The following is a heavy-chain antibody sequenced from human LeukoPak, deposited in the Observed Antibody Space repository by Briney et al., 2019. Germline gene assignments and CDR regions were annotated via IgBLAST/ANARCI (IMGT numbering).Heavy chain of an antibody. D-gene: IGHD1-26*01. CDR3: ARIVAGGAFDI. CDR1: GFTFSRYW. V-gene: IGHV3-74*03. J-gene: IGHJ3*02. Sequence: PGRSLRLSCAASGFTFSRYWMHWVRQAPGKGLMWVSRISPDGSTTLYADSVKGRFTISRDNAKNTLYLQMNSLGAEDTAVYYCARIVAGGAFDIWGQGTMVTVSS. CDR2: ISPDGSTT.